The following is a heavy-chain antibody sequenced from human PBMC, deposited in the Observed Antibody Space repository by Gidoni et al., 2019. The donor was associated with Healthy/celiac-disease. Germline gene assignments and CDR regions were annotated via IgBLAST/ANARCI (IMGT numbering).Heavy chain of an antibody. Sequence: EVQLLESGGGLVQPGGSLRLSCAASGFTFSSYAMSWVRQAPGKGLEWVSAISGSGGSTYYADSVKGRFTISRDNSKNTLYLQMNSLRAEDTAVYYCAEGIRFLEWPYYYGMDVWGQGTTVTVSS. D-gene: IGHD3-3*01. J-gene: IGHJ6*02. CDR1: GFTFSSYA. CDR2: ISGSGGST. V-gene: IGHV3-23*01. CDR3: AEGIRFLEWPYYYGMDV.